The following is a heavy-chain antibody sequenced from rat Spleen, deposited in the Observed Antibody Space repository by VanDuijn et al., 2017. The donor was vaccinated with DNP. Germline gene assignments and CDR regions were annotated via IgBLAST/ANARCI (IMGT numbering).Heavy chain of an antibody. V-gene: IGHV2-27*01. J-gene: IGHJ4*01. D-gene: IGHD1-10*01. CDR1: GFSLTSYH. CDR2: IQSGGST. CDR3: TREGSTYAMDV. Sequence: QVQLKESGPGLVQPSQTLSLTCTVSGFSLTSYHVHWVRQPPGKGLEWMGRIQSGGSTDYNSALKSRLSISRDTSKSQVFLDIKSLQSEDTAHYFCTREGSTYAMDVWGHGTSVTVSS.